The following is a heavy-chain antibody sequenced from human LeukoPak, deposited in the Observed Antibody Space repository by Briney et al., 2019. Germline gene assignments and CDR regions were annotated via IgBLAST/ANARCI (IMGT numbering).Heavy chain of an antibody. D-gene: IGHD2-21*02. Sequence: GGSLRLSCAASGFTFSSYGMRWVRQAPGKGLEWVSAISGSGGSTYYADSVKGRFTISRDNSKNTLYLQMNSLRAEDTAVYYCAAGNLRSYCGGDCRDYWGQGTLVTVSS. CDR3: AAGNLRSYCGGDCRDY. CDR2: ISGSGGST. CDR1: GFTFSSYG. V-gene: IGHV3-23*01. J-gene: IGHJ4*02.